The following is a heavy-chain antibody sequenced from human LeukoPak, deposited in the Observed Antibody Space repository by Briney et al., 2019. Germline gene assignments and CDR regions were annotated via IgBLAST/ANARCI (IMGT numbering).Heavy chain of an antibody. CDR3: ARDLICGSGSKYNWFDP. CDR2: ISGSGGST. D-gene: IGHD3-10*01. Sequence: PGGSLRLSCAASGFIFSSYAMSWVRQAPGQGLEWVSAISGSGGSTYYADSVKGRFTISRDNSKNTLYLQMNSLRAEDTAVYYCARDLICGSGSKYNWFDPWGQGTLVTVSS. J-gene: IGHJ5*02. V-gene: IGHV3-23*01. CDR1: GFIFSSYA.